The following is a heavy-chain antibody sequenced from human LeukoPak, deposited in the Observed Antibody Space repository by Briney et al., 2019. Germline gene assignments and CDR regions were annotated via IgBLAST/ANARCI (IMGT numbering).Heavy chain of an antibody. J-gene: IGHJ4*02. CDR3: AKDLSSLRHFDY. Sequence: GGSLRLSCAASGFTFSSYGMHWVRQAPGKGLEWVAFIRYDGSNKYYADSVKGRFTISRDNSKNTLYLQMNSLRAEDTAVYYCAKDLSSLRHFDYWGQGTLVTVSS. CDR1: GFTFSSYG. V-gene: IGHV3-30*02. D-gene: IGHD6-13*01. CDR2: IRYDGSNK.